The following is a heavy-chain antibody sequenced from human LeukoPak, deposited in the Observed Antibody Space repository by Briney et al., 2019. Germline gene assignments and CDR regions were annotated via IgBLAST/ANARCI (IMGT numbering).Heavy chain of an antibody. CDR3: AKDLSVLMVYATTAFDY. CDR2: IRYDGSNK. D-gene: IGHD2-8*01. V-gene: IGHV3-30*02. J-gene: IGHJ4*02. CDR1: GFTFSSYG. Sequence: GGSLRLSCAASGFTFSSYGMHWVRQAPGKGLEWVAFIRYDGSNKYYADSVKGRFTISRDNSKNTLYLQVNSLRAEDTAVYYCAKDLSVLMVYATTAFDYWGQGTLVTVSS.